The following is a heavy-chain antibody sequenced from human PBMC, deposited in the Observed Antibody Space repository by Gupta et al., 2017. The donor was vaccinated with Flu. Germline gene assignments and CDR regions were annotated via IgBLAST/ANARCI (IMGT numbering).Heavy chain of an antibody. Sequence: GGSYWSWVRQLPGKGLEWIGYIFYNGGTLYSPALKSRVTISMEMSQTQFSLKLTSVTAADTAVYYCVRARHNNYVPLDVWGKGTTVTVSS. V-gene: IGHV4-31*02. J-gene: IGHJ6*04. CDR3: VRARHNNYVPLDV. CDR1: GGSY. D-gene: IGHD4-4*01. CDR2: IFYNGGT.